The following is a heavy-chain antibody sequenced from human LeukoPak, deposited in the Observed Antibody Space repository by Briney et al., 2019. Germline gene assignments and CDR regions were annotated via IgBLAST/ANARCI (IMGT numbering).Heavy chain of an antibody. CDR3: ARVRAEQWLVGGFDY. CDR1: GYTFTSYG. V-gene: IGHV1-69*06. J-gene: IGHJ4*02. Sequence: SVKVSCKASGYTFTSYGIIWVRQAPGQGLEWMGGIIPIFGTANYAQKFQGRVTITADKSTSTAYMELSSLRSEDTAVYYCARVRAEQWLVGGFDYWGQGTLVTVSS. CDR2: IIPIFGTA. D-gene: IGHD6-19*01.